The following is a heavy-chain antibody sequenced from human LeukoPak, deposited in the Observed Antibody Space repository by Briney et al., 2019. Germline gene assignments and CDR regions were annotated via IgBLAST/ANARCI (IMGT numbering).Heavy chain of an antibody. D-gene: IGHD2-21*02. CDR1: GFTFSSYS. CDR2: IYSSSTTI. Sequence: GGSLRLFCAAPGFTFSSYSINWVRQAPGKGLEWVSYIYSSSTTIYYADSVKGRFTISGDNAKNSLYLQMNSLRAEDTDVYYCARGAPSAYCGGDCYHYFDYWGQGTLVTVSS. J-gene: IGHJ4*02. CDR3: ARGAPSAYCGGDCYHYFDY. V-gene: IGHV3-48*01.